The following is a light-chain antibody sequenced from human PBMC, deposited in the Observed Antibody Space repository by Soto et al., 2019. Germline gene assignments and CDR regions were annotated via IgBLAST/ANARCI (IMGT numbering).Light chain of an antibody. CDR3: QQYNSYRT. Sequence: DIQKIQSPSTLSAYVGDRVTITCRASQSISSWLAWYQQKPGKAPKLLIYDASSLESGVPSRFSGSGSGTEFTLTISSLQPDDFATYYCQQYNSYRTFGQGTKVDIK. J-gene: IGKJ1*01. CDR2: DAS. V-gene: IGKV1-5*01. CDR1: QSISSW.